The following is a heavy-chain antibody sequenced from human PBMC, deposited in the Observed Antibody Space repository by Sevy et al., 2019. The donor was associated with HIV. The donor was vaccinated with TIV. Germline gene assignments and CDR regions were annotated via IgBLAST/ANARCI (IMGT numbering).Heavy chain of an antibody. J-gene: IGHJ5*02. V-gene: IGHV1-8*01. D-gene: IGHD6-19*01. CDR1: GYTFSTYG. Sequence: ASVKVSCKASGYTFSTYGISWVRQAPGQGLEWMGWMNPNSGNTGYAQKFQGRVTMTRNTSISTAYMELSSLRSEDTAVYYCASRYSSGWTGWNWFDPWGQGTLVTVSS. CDR3: ASRYSSGWTGWNWFDP. CDR2: MNPNSGNT.